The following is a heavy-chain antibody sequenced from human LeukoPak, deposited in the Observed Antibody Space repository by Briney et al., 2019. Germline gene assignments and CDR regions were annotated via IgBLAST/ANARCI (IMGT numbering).Heavy chain of an antibody. Sequence: GGSLRLSCAASGFTFSGSAMHWVRQASGKGLEWVGRIRSKANSYATTYAASVKGRFTISRDDSKNTAYLQMNSLKTEDTAVYYCTTRGVRDYWDQGTLVTVSS. CDR2: IRSKANSYAT. D-gene: IGHD3-10*01. V-gene: IGHV3-73*01. CDR3: TTRGVRDY. J-gene: IGHJ4*02. CDR1: GFTFSGSA.